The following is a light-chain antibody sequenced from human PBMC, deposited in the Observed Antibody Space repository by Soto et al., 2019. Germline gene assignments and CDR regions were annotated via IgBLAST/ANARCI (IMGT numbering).Light chain of an antibody. CDR1: SSDVGGYNY. J-gene: IGLJ3*02. Sequence: QSALTQPASVSGSPGQSITISCTGTSSDVGGYNYVSWYQPHPGKAPKLMLYEVSNRPSGVSNRFSGSKSGNTASLTISGLQAEDEADYYCSSYTSSSPFLFGGGTKLTVL. CDR3: SSYTSSSPFL. V-gene: IGLV2-14*01. CDR2: EVS.